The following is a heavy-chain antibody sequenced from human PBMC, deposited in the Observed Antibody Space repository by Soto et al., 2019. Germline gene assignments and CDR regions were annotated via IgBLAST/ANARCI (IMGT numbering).Heavy chain of an antibody. J-gene: IGHJ4*02. CDR3: ARGGDWQFHY. V-gene: IGHV4-4*02. CDR1: GDSISSDKR. Sequence: QVQLQESGPGLVKPSGTLSLTCAVSGDSISSDKRWSWVRQPPGKGLEWIGEIHHSGRTNYNPSLKSRVTLLVEKSKNRVSLELSSMTAADTAVYYCARGGDWQFHYWGQGTLVTVSS. CDR2: IHHSGRT. D-gene: IGHD2-21*02.